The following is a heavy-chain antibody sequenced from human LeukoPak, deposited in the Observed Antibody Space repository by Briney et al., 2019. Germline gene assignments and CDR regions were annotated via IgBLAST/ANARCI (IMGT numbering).Heavy chain of an antibody. CDR3: ARDLPRYFALDY. Sequence: ASVKVSCKASGYTFTCYYMHWVRQAPGQGLEWMGWINPNSGGTNYAQKFQGRVTMTRDTSISTAYMELSRLRSDDTAVYYCARDLPRYFALDYWGQGTLVTVSS. V-gene: IGHV1-2*02. CDR1: GYTFTCYY. D-gene: IGHD3-9*01. CDR2: INPNSGGT. J-gene: IGHJ4*02.